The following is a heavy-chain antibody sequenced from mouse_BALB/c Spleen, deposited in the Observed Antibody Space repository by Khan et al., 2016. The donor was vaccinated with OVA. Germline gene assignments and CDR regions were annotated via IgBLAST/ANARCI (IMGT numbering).Heavy chain of an antibody. CDR3: ARDGSRYNYAMDY. J-gene: IGHJ4*01. CDR1: VYSIPSDYA. CDR2: IIYSGSL. Sequence: EVKLEVSGPGLVKPSQSLSLTCTVTVYSIPSDYAWNWIRQFPGNKLEWMGYIIYSGSLNYNPALKSRISITRDTSKNQFFLQLNSVTTEDTATYYCARDGSRYNYAMDYWGQGTSVTVSS. V-gene: IGHV3-2*02. D-gene: IGHD2-3*01.